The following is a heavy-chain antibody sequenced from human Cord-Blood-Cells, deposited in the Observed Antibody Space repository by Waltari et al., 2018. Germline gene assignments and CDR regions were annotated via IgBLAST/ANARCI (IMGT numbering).Heavy chain of an antibody. CDR3: ARGSGYVDY. J-gene: IGHJ4*02. Sequence: QVQLQESGPGLVNPSETLSLTCTVSGGPISSHYWSWIRQPPGKGLEWIGYIYYSGSTNYNPSLKSRVTISVDTSKNQSSLKLSSVTAADTAVYYCARGSGYVDYWGQGTLVTVSS. D-gene: IGHD1-26*01. CDR1: GGPISSHY. V-gene: IGHV4-59*11. CDR2: IYYSGST.